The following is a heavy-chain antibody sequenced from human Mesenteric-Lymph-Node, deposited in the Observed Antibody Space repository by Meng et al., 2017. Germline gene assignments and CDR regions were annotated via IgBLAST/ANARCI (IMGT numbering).Heavy chain of an antibody. CDR2: IYYTGTT. J-gene: IGHJ4*02. Sequence: SETLSLTCTVSGGSISSSRYFWGWIRQPPGKGLEWIGNIYYTGTTYSNPSLSSRVTISEDTSSNQLSLKLTSVTAADTAVYYCARVMTVLPDYWGQGTPVTVSS. V-gene: IGHV4-39*07. CDR3: ARVMTVLPDY. CDR1: GGSISSSRYF. D-gene: IGHD4-17*01.